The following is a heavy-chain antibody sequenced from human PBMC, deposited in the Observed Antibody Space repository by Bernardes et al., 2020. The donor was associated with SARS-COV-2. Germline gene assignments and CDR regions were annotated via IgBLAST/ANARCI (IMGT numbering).Heavy chain of an antibody. V-gene: IGHV4-59*08. CDR3: ARHPPREWAILGEFDY. J-gene: IGHJ4*02. D-gene: IGHD1-26*01. CDR2: IYYTGST. Sequence: TLSLTCTVSGASIGRYYWSWIRQPPGKGLEWIGYIYYTGSTNYNPSLKSRVTMSIGTSKTQFSLKLSSVTAADTAVYYCARHPPREWAILGEFDYWGQGTLVTVSS. CDR1: GASIGRYY.